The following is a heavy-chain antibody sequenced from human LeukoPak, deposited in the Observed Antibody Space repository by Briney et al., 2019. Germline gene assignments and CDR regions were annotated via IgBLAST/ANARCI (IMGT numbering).Heavy chain of an antibody. D-gene: IGHD1-26*01. V-gene: IGHV4-39*01. CDR2: IYYSGST. CDR3: ASIAGGDAFAI. Sequence: SETQSLLCTVSGGSISSSSYYCGWIRQPPGKGLEWIGSIYYSGSTYYNPSLKSRVTISVDTSKNQFSLKLSSVTAAYTAVYYCASIAGGDAFAIWGEGSMLTVSS. CDR1: GGSISSSSYY. J-gene: IGHJ3*02.